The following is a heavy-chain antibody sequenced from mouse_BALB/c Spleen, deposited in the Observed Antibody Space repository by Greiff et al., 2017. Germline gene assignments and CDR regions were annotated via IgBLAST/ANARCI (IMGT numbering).Heavy chain of an antibody. J-gene: IGHJ2*01. V-gene: IGHV1-66*01. Sequence: QVQLQQSGPELVKPGASVKISCKASGYSFTSYYIHWVKQRPGQGLEWIGWIFPGSGNTKYNEKFKGKATLTADTSSSTAYMQLSSLTSEDSAVYFCARYGNYVYLDYWGQGTTLTVSS. CDR1: GYSFTSYY. D-gene: IGHD2-10*02. CDR3: ARYGNYVYLDY. CDR2: IFPGSGNT.